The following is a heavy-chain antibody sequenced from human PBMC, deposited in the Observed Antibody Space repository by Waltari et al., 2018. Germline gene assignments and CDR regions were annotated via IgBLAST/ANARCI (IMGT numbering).Heavy chain of an antibody. CDR3: ARDLGGFNHFDWFLSI. D-gene: IGHD3-9*01. J-gene: IGHJ3*02. CDR2: AYYTGRT. V-gene: IGHV4-59*11. Sequence: QVQLQESGPGLVQPSETLSLTCSVSGDSIINHPWAWLRPPPGKGLEWVGYAYYTGRTNYTPSLRSRLSISVDTSKNQFSLNLNSVTAADTAVYYCARDLGGFNHFDWFLSIWGPGTMVTVSS. CDR1: GDSIINHP.